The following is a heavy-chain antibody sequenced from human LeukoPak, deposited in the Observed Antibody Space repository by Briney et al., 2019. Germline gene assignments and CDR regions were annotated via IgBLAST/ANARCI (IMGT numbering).Heavy chain of an antibody. Sequence: ASVKVSCKASGYTFTGYYIHWVRQAPGQGLEWMGGIIPIFGTANYAQKFQGRVTITTDESTSTAYMELSSLRSEDTAVYYCASCGITMVRGVKYYYYYMDVWGKGTTVTVSS. V-gene: IGHV1-69*05. CDR3: ASCGITMVRGVKYYYYYMDV. D-gene: IGHD3-10*01. CDR1: GYTFTGYY. CDR2: IIPIFGTA. J-gene: IGHJ6*03.